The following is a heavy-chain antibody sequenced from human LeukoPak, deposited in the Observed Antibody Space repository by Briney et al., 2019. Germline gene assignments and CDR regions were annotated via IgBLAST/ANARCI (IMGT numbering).Heavy chain of an antibody. J-gene: IGHJ3*02. CDR2: ISYDGSNK. D-gene: IGHD2-15*01. CDR1: GFTFSSYA. CDR3: AVGYCSGGSCYGPDAFDI. Sequence: HPGGSLRLSCAASGFTFSSYAMHWVRQAPGKGLEWVAVISYDGSNKYYADSVKGRFTISRDNSKNTLYLQMNSLRAEDTAVYYCAVGYCSGGSCYGPDAFDIWGQGTMVTVSS. V-gene: IGHV3-30-3*01.